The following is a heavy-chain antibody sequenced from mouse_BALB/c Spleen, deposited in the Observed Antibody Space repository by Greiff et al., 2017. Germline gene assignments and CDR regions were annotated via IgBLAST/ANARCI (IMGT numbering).Heavy chain of an antibody. Sequence: EVQLVESGGGLVKPGGSLKLSCAASGFTFSSYTMSWVRQTPEKRLEWVATISSGGSYTYYPDSVKGRFTISRDNAKNTLYLQMSSLKSEDTAMYYCTREGGWLLFDYWGQGTTLTVSS. D-gene: IGHD2-3*01. CDR1: GFTFSSYT. CDR2: ISSGGSYT. CDR3: TREGGWLLFDY. J-gene: IGHJ2*01. V-gene: IGHV5-6-4*01.